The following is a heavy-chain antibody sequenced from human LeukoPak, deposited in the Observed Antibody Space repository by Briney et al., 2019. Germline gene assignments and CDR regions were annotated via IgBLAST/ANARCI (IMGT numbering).Heavy chain of an antibody. CDR2: IYYSGST. Sequence: PSEILSLTCTVSGGSISSSTYYWGWIRQPPGKGLEWIGNIYYSGSTYYNPSLKSRVTISVDTSKNQFSLKLTSVTATDTAVYYCASISSSSLYYYYGMDVWGQGTTVTVFS. D-gene: IGHD6-6*01. J-gene: IGHJ6*02. V-gene: IGHV4-39*01. CDR3: ASISSSSLYYYYGMDV. CDR1: GGSISSSTYY.